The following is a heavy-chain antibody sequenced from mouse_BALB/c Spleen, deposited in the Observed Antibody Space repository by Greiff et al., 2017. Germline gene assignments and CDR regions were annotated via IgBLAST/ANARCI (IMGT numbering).Heavy chain of an antibody. CDR2: IYPGGSNT. CDR3: ARCGKKHGGYFDY. J-gene: IGHJ2*01. D-gene: IGHD1-2*01. Sequence: VQLQQSGAELVRPGTSGKLSCKASGYTFTSYWIDWVKQRPGQGLEWIGDIYPGGSNTNYNEKFKGKATLTADTSSSTAFMQLSSLTSEDSAVYFCARCGKKHGGYFDYWGQGTTVTVSS. CDR1: GYTFTSYW. V-gene: IGHV1-63*02.